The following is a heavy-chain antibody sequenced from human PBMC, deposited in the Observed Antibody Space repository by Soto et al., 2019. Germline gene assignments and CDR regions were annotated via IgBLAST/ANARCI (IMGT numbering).Heavy chain of an antibody. Sequence: SETLSLTCTVSGGSISSSIYYWGWIRQPPGNGLEWIGSIYYSGSTYYNPSLKSRVTISVDTSKNQFSLKLSSVTAADTAVYYCARYCSGGSCYSGRYRYGMDVWGKGTTVTVSS. CDR3: ARYCSGGSCYSGRYRYGMDV. V-gene: IGHV4-39*01. D-gene: IGHD2-15*01. J-gene: IGHJ6*04. CDR1: GGSISSSIYY. CDR2: IYYSGST.